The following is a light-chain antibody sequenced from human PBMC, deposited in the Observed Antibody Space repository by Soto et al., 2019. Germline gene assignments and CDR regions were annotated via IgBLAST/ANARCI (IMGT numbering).Light chain of an antibody. J-gene: IGKJ1*01. CDR2: DAS. CDR1: QSISSW. CDR3: QQYYSFPWT. Sequence: DIQMTQSPSTLSATAGDRVTITCRASQSISSWLAWYQQKPGKAPKLLIYDASNLESGVPSRFSGSGSGTDFTLTISCLQSEDFATYYCQQYYSFPWTFGQGTKVDI. V-gene: IGKV1-5*01.